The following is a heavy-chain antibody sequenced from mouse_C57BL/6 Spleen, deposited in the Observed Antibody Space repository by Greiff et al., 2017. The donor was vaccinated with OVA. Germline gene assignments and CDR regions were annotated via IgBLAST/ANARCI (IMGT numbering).Heavy chain of an antibody. CDR3: ARHEGAWFAY. CDR1: GFTFSSYG. CDR2: ISSGGSYT. V-gene: IGHV5-6*01. Sequence: EVKLVESGGDLVKPGGSLKLSCAASGFTFSSYGMSWVRQTPDKRLEWVATISSGGSYTYYPDSVKGRFTISRDNAKNTLYLQMRSLKSEDTAMYYCARHEGAWFAYWGQGTLVTVSA. J-gene: IGHJ3*01.